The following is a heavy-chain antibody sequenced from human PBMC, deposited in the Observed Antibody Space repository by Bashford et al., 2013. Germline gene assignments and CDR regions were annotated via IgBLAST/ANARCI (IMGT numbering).Heavy chain of an antibody. D-gene: IGHD6-6*01. CDR2: INPSGGST. CDR3: ARDGVAAPSARYAFDI. J-gene: IGHJ3*02. Sequence: ASVKVSCKASGYTFTSYYMHWVRQAPGQGLEWMGIINPSGGSTSYAQKFQGRVTMTRDTSTSTVYMELSSLRSEDTAVYYCARDGVAAPSARYAFDIVGAKGQWSPSPQ. CDR1: GYTFTSYY. V-gene: IGHV1-46*01.